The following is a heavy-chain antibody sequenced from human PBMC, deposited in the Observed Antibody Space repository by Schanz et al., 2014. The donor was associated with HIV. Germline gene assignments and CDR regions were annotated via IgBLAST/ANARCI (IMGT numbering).Heavy chain of an antibody. CDR1: GDSISSGGYY. Sequence: QVQLQESGPGLVKPSQTLSLTCTVSGDSISSGGYYWSWIRQHPGKGLEWIGYIYYSGSTYYNPSLKSRVTMSVDTSENHFSLKLSSATVADTAVYYCARADFGHDLGFDPWGEGTLVTVSS. CDR2: IYYSGST. J-gene: IGHJ5*02. V-gene: IGHV4-31*03. D-gene: IGHD4-17*01. CDR3: ARADFGHDLGFDP.